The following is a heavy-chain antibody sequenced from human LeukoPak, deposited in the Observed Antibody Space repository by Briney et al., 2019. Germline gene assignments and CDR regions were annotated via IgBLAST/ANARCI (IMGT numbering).Heavy chain of an antibody. CDR1: GFTFDDYG. CDR3: AKEGPHRGSYYLNFDY. CDR2: INWNGGST. Sequence: GGSLRLSCAASGFTFDDYGMSWVRQAPGKGLEWVSGINWNGGSTGYADSVKGRFTISRDNAKNSLYLQMNSLRAEDTAIYYCAKEGPHRGSYYLNFDYWGQGTLVTVAS. J-gene: IGHJ4*02. D-gene: IGHD1-26*01. V-gene: IGHV3-20*04.